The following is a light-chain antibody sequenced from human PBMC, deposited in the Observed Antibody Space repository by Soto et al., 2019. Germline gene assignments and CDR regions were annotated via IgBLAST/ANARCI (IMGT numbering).Light chain of an antibody. J-gene: IGKJ4*01. CDR3: QQYDNLPRT. Sequence: DIQMTQSPSSLSASVGDRVSFTCQASHDITNSLNWYQQKPGKAPKLLIYDASNLETGFPSRFSGSGSGTDFTCTISSLQPEDIATYYCQQYDNLPRTVGGGPNVHIK. CDR2: DAS. V-gene: IGKV1-33*01. CDR1: HDITNS.